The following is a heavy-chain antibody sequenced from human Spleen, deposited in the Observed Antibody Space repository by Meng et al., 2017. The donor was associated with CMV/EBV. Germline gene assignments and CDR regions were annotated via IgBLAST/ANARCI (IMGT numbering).Heavy chain of an antibody. CDR2: IHPNSGGT. CDR3: ARSLEVPADIRTPYGLDV. J-gene: IGHJ6*02. V-gene: IGHV1-2*02. Sequence: ASVKVSCKASGYTFTGYYIHWVRQAPGQGLEWMGWIHPNSGGTNYAPKFQGRVTINADKATTTAYMVLSSLRSQDAAVYYCARSLEVPADIRTPYGLDVWGQGTTVTVSS. CDR1: GYTFTGYY. D-gene: IGHD2-2*01.